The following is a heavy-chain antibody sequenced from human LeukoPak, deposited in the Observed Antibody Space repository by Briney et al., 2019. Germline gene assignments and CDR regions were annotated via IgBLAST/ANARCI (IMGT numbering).Heavy chain of an antibody. CDR3: ARMFGGYCSGGSCYKAFDI. Sequence: PSETLSLTCTVSGYSISSGYYWGWIRQPPGKGLEWIGYIYFSGSTNSNPSLKSRVTISVDTSKNQFSLKLSSVTAADTAVYYCARMFGGYCSGGSCYKAFDIWGQGTMVTVSS. D-gene: IGHD2-15*01. J-gene: IGHJ3*02. CDR2: IYFSGST. V-gene: IGHV4-61*01. CDR1: GYSISSGYY.